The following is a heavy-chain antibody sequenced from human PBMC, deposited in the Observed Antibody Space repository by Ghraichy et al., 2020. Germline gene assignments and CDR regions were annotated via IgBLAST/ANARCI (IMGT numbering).Heavy chain of an antibody. Sequence: SETLSLTCAVYGGSFSGYYWSWIRQPPGKGLEWIGEINHSGSTNYNSSLKSRVTISVDTSKNQFSLKLSSVTAADTAVYYCARGCTIVGTTTKKLRWFDPWGKEPWSPSP. D-gene: IGHD1-26*01. CDR2: INHSGST. V-gene: IGHV4-34*01. CDR3: ARGCTIVGTTTKKLRWFDP. J-gene: IGHJ5*01. CDR1: GGSFSGYY.